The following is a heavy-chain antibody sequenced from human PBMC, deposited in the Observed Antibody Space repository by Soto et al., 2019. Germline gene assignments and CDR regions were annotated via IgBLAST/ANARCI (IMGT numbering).Heavy chain of an antibody. CDR1: NASITSSGYY. D-gene: IGHD1-26*01. CDR2: IYHSGST. V-gene: IGHV4-31*03. CDR3: ARMSGTYYVPDY. J-gene: IGHJ4*02. Sequence: QVQLQELGPRLVEASQTLSLTCTVSNASITSSGYYWSWVRQPPGKRLEWIGYIYHSGSTFYSPSLQSRLTTSVDTSKNQFSLTLRSVTAADTAVYHCARMSGTYYVPDYWGQGTLVTVSS.